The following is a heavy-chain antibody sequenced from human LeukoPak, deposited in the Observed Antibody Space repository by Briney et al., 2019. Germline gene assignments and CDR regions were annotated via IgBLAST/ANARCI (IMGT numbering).Heavy chain of an antibody. CDR2: FDPEDGET. V-gene: IGHV1-24*01. J-gene: IGHJ1*01. CDR3: ATSPRGDLYYDFWSGYRAEYFQH. D-gene: IGHD3-3*01. CDR1: GYTLTELS. Sequence: GASVKVSGKVSGYTLTELSMHWVRQAPGKGLEWMGGFDPEDGETIYAQKFHGRVTMTEDTSTDTAYMELSSLRSEDTAVYYCATSPRGDLYYDFWSGYRAEYFQHWGQGTLVTVSS.